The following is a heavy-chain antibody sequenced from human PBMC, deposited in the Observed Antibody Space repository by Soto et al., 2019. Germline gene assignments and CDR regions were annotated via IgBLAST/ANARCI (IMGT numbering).Heavy chain of an antibody. J-gene: IGHJ4*02. V-gene: IGHV1-69*01. CDR3: ARGWGYDSNDYYYAY. D-gene: IGHD3-22*01. Sequence: QVQLVQSGAEVRKPGSSVKVSCKASGGTFSRHAISWVRQAPGQGLEWRGAIIPIFGTANHAQKFQGRVTIIADESTSTVYMELSSLRSEDTAMYYCARGWGYDSNDYYYAYWGQGTLVIVSS. CDR1: GGTFSRHA. CDR2: IIPIFGTA.